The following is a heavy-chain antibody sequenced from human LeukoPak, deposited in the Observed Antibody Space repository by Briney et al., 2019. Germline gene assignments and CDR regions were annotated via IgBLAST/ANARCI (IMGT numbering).Heavy chain of an antibody. CDR2: INPNSGGT. V-gene: IGHV1-2*06. D-gene: IGHD6-19*01. CDR1: GYTFTGYY. CDR3: ARVFKGSGWYGEIDY. J-gene: IGHJ4*02. Sequence: ASVKVSCKASGYTFTGYYMHWVRQAPGQGLEWMGRINPNSGGTNYAQKFQGRVTMTRDTSISIAYMELSRLRSDDTAVYYIARVFKGSGWYGEIDYWGQGTLVTVSS.